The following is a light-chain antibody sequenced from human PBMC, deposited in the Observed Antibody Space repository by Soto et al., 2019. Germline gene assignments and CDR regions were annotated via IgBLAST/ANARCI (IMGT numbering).Light chain of an antibody. CDR2: GAS. V-gene: IGKV1-9*01. CDR3: QQLYMCPPT. J-gene: IGKJ3*01. Sequence: IQLTQSPSSLSASVGDRVTITCRASQGIINYLAWYQQKPGKAPKLLIYGASTLQSGVPSRFGGSGSGTDFPLTVSSLQPEDFVTYYCQQLYMCPPTFGPGTIVDMK. CDR1: QGIINY.